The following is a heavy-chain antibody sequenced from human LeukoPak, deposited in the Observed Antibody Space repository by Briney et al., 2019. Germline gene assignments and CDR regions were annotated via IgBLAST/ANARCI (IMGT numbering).Heavy chain of an antibody. CDR3: ARVRAYANFVGSFDL. D-gene: IGHD1-26*01. J-gene: IGHJ2*01. Sequence: PSETLSLTCTVSGGPISSHYWSWIWHPAGKRLDWLGRIWTTGSTAYNPSYKSRLTMSMDKSNNQFSLKLTSITAADTAVYYCARVRAYANFVGSFDLWGRGALVTVSS. CDR1: GGPISSHY. V-gene: IGHV4-4*07. CDR2: IWTTGST.